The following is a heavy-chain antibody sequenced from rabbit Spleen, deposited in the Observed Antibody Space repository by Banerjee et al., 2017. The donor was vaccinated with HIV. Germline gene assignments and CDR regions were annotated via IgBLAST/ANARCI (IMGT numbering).Heavy chain of an antibody. J-gene: IGHJ4*01. CDR1: GFDFSSYYY. CDR2: IYAGSSGDT. D-gene: IGHD2-1*01. Sequence: QEQLEASGGDLVKPEGSLTLTCTASGFDFSSYYYMCWVRQAPGKGLEWIGCIYAGSSGDTYSATWAKGRFTISKTSPTTVTLQLTSLTAADTATYFCVRDQAGDADYGPYYLNLWGQGTLVTVS. V-gene: IGHV1S45*01. CDR3: VRDQAGDADYGPYYLNL.